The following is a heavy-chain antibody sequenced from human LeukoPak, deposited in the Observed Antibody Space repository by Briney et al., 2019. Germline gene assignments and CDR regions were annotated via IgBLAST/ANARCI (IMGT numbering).Heavy chain of an antibody. CDR2: IYSGGRT. D-gene: IGHD3-9*01. CDR1: GFPVSSNY. CDR3: AKDGGEYYDILTGYYPRLYYMDV. J-gene: IGHJ6*03. V-gene: IGHV3-53*01. Sequence: GGSLRLSCAASGFPVSSNYMSWVREAPGKGLEWGSVIYSGGRTYYADSVKGRFNISRDNSKNTLYLQMNSLRAEDTAVYYCAKDGGEYYDILTGYYPRLYYMDVWGKGTTVTISS.